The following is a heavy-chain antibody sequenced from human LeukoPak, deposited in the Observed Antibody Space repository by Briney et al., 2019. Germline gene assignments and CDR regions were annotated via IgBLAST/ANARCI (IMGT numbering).Heavy chain of an antibody. CDR3: ASLLWFGELLSAFDI. CDR1: GFTFSSYW. CDR2: INSDGSST. J-gene: IGHJ3*02. Sequence: GGSLRLSCAASGFTFSSYWMHWVRQAPGKGLVWVSRINSDGSSTSYADSVKGRFTISRDNAKNTLYLQMNSLRAEDTAVYYCASLLWFGELLSAFDIWGQGTMVTVSS. V-gene: IGHV3-74*01. D-gene: IGHD3-10*01.